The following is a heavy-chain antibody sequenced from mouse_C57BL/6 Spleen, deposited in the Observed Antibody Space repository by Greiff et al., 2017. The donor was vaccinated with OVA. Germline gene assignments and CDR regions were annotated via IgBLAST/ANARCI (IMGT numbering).Heavy chain of an antibody. J-gene: IGHJ2*01. CDR3: AREGNSDY. V-gene: IGHV1-50*01. Sequence: QVQLQQPGAELVKPGASVKLSCKASGYTFTSYWMQWVKQRPGQGLEWIGEIDPSDSYTNYNQKFKGKATLTVDTSSSTAYMQLSSLTSADAAVYYCAREGNSDYWGQGTTLTVSS. D-gene: IGHD2-1*01. CDR2: IDPSDSYT. CDR1: GYTFTSYW.